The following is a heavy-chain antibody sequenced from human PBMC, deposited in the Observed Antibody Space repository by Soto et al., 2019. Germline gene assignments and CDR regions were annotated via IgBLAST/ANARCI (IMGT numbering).Heavy chain of an antibody. CDR3: ARASGRGFGELLYAFDI. CDR1: GVTFSSYA. Sequence: GASVKVSCKASGVTFSSYAISWVRQAPGKGLEWMGGIIPIFGTANYAQKFQGRVTITADESTSTAYMELSSLRSEDTAVYYCARASGRGFGELLYAFDIWGQGTMVTVSS. V-gene: IGHV1-69*13. CDR2: IIPIFGTA. J-gene: IGHJ3*02. D-gene: IGHD3-10*01.